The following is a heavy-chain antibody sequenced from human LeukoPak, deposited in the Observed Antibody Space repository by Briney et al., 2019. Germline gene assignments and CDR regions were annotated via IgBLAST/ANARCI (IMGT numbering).Heavy chain of an antibody. CDR1: GYTFTGYY. CDR2: INPNSGGT. J-gene: IGHJ4*02. D-gene: IGHD6-6*01. CDR3: ATMGLYEQPVGFDY. Sequence: GASVKVSCKASGYTFTGYYMHWVRQAPGQGLEWMGWINPNSGGTNSAQKFQGRVTMTRDTSISTAYMELSRLRSDDTAVYYCATMGLYEQPVGFDYWGQGTLVTVSS. V-gene: IGHV1-2*02.